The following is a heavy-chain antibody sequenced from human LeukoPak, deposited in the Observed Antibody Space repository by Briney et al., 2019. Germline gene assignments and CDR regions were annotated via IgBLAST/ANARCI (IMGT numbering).Heavy chain of an antibody. CDR1: GGSISSGGYY. CDR3: ATQLGYCSGGSCYDY. J-gene: IGHJ4*02. CDR2: IYYSGST. V-gene: IGHV4-31*03. D-gene: IGHD2-15*01. Sequence: SETLSLTCTVSGGSISSGGYYWSRIRQHPGKGLEWIGYIYYSGSTYYNPSLKSRVTISVDTSKNQFSLKLSSVTAADTAVYYCATQLGYCSGGSCYDYWGPGTLGPVSS.